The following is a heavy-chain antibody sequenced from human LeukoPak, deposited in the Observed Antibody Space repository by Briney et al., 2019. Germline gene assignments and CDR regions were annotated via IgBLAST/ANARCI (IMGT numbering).Heavy chain of an antibody. CDR1: GGTFSSYA. V-gene: IGHV1-69*04. D-gene: IGHD2-15*01. J-gene: IGHJ1*01. Sequence: SVKVSCTASGGTFSSYAISWVRQAPGQGLEWMGRIIPILGIANYAQKFQGRVTITADKSTSTAYMELSSLRSEDTAVYYCARGDCSSDTCYLPEYFQHWGQGTLVTVS. CDR2: IIPILGIA. CDR3: ARGDCSSDTCYLPEYFQH.